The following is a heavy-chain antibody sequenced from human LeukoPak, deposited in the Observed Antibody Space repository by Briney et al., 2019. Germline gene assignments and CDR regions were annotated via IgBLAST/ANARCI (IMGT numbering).Heavy chain of an antibody. CDR2: INPNSGGT. CDR1: GYTFTGYY. J-gene: IGHJ5*02. CDR3: ARGRCSGGSLLNWFDP. D-gene: IGHD2-15*01. Sequence: ASVKVSCKASGYTFTGYYMHWVRQAPGQGLEWMGWINPNSGGTNYAQKFQGRVTMTRDTSISTAYMELSSVTAADTAVYYCARGRCSGGSLLNWFDPWGQGTLVTVSS. V-gene: IGHV1-2*02.